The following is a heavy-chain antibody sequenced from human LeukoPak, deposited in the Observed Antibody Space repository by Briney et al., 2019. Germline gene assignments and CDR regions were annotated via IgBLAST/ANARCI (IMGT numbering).Heavy chain of an antibody. V-gene: IGHV7-4-1*02. CDR3: ARERSAPLDAFDI. Sequence: VASVKVSCKASGYTFTSYDISWVRQAPGQGLEWMGWINTNTGNPTYAQGFTGRFVFSLDTSVSTAYLQISSLKAEDTAVYYCARERSAPLDAFDIWGQGTMVTVSS. CDR2: INTNTGNP. CDR1: GYTFTSYD. J-gene: IGHJ3*02.